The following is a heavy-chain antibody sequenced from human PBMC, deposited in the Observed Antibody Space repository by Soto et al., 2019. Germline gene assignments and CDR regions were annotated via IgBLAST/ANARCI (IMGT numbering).Heavy chain of an antibody. V-gene: IGHV6-1*01. D-gene: IGHD6-13*01. CDR2: TYYRSKWYN. J-gene: IGHJ6*02. CDR3: ARAQAAAGRPYYGMDV. CDR1: GDSVSSNSAA. Sequence: SQTLSLTCAISGDSVSSNSAAWNWIRQSPSRGLEWLGRTYYRSKWYNDYAVSVKSRITINPDTSKNQFSLQLNSVTPEDTAVYYCARAQAAAGRPYYGMDVWGQGTTVTVSS.